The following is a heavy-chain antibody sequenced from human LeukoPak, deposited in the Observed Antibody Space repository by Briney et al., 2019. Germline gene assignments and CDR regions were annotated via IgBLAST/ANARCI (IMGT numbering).Heavy chain of an antibody. Sequence: SETLSLTCAVYGGSFSGYYWSWIRQPPGKGLGWIGEINHSGSTNYNPSLKSRVTISVDTSKNQFSLKLSSVTAADTAVYYCASNTLRYCSSTSCPPLDYWGQGTLVTVSS. CDR2: INHSGST. D-gene: IGHD2-2*01. J-gene: IGHJ4*02. CDR3: ASNTLRYCSSTSCPPLDY. V-gene: IGHV4-34*01. CDR1: GGSFSGYY.